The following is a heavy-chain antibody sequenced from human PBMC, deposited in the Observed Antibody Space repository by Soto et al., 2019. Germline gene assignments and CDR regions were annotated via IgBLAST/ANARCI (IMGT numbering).Heavy chain of an antibody. J-gene: IGHJ4*02. D-gene: IGHD3-22*01. V-gene: IGHV1-69*04. CDR3: ARDASYYYDSSGYYYYFAH. Sequence: GASVKVSCKASGGTFSRYSISWVRQAPGQGLEWMGRIIPFLTIANYAQKFQGRVTVTADKSTSTAYMELSSLRSEDTAVYYCARDASYYYDSSGYYYYFAHWGQGTRVTVSS. CDR1: GGTFSRYS. CDR2: IIPFLTIA.